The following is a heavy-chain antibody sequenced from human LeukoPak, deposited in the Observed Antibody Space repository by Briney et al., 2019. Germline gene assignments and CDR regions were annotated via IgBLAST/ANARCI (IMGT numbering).Heavy chain of an antibody. CDR1: GFTVSSNY. D-gene: IGHD1-1*01. Sequence: GGSLRLSCAASGFTVSSNYMSWVRQAPGKGLEWVSVIYSGGSTYYADSVKGRFTISRDNSKNTLYLQMNSLRAEDTAVYYCARDRGGQLGDAFDIWGQGTMVTVSS. CDR2: IYSGGST. V-gene: IGHV3-66*02. CDR3: ARDRGGQLGDAFDI. J-gene: IGHJ3*02.